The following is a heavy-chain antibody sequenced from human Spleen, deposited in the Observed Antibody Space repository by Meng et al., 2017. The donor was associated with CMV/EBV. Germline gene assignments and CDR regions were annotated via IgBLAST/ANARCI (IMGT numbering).Heavy chain of an antibody. CDR2: IRDDGSNK. Sequence: GESLKISCAASGFTFRTYGIHWVRQAPGKGPEWVAFIRDDGSNKYYADFVKGRFTISRDNSKNTLYLQMNSLRAEDTAVYYCARDRYQIGGGSDYWGQGTLVTVSS. V-gene: IGHV3-30*02. D-gene: IGHD2-2*01. J-gene: IGHJ4*02. CDR3: ARDRYQIGGGSDY. CDR1: GFTFRTYG.